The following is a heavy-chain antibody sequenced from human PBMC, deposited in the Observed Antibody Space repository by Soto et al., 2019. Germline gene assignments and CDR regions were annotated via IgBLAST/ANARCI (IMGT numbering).Heavy chain of an antibody. V-gene: IGHV1-69*13. Sequence: GASVKVSCKASGGTFSSYAISWVRQAPGQGLEWMGGIIPIFGTANYAQKFQGRVTITADESTSTAYMELSSLRSEDTAVYYCARGGGDFWSGYQVVTAMYFDYWGQGTLVTVSS. CDR3: ARGGGDFWSGYQVVTAMYFDY. CDR2: IIPIFGTA. D-gene: IGHD3-3*01. CDR1: GGTFSSYA. J-gene: IGHJ4*02.